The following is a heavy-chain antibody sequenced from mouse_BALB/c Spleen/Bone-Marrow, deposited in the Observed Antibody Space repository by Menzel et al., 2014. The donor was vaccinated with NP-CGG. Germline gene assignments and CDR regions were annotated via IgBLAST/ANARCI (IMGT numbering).Heavy chain of an antibody. D-gene: IGHD1-1*01. CDR1: GFTFRSYG. J-gene: IGHJ1*01. V-gene: IGHV5-6-3*01. CDR2: INNNGGST. Sequence: VQLKESGGGLVQPGGSLKLSCVASGFTFRSYGMSWVRQTPDERLELVATINNNGGSTYYPDSVKGQFTISRDNAKNTLYLQMSSLKSEDTAMYYCARVYGRYFDVWGAGTTVTVSS. CDR3: ARVYGRYFDV.